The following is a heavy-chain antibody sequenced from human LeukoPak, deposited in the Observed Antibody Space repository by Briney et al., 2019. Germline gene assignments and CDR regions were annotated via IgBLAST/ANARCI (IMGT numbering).Heavy chain of an antibody. CDR2: ISAYNSNT. CDR3: ARTGYSTTTIPFDY. D-gene: IGHD5-12*01. J-gene: IGHJ4*02. V-gene: IGHV1-18*01. Sequence: GASVKVSCKASGYTFTSYGISWVRQPPGQGLEWMGWISAYNSNTNYAQKLQGRVTMTTDTSTSAAYMELRSLRSDDTAVYYCARTGYSTTTIPFDYWGQGTLVTVSS. CDR1: GYTFTSYG.